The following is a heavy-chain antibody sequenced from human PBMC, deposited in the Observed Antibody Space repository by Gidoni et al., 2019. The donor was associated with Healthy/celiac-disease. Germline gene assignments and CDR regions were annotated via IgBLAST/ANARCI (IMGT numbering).Heavy chain of an antibody. J-gene: IGHJ4*02. V-gene: IGHV3-30*01. Sequence: QVQLVESGGGVVQPGRSLRLSCAASGFTFSSYAMHWVRQAPGKGLEWVAVISYDGSNKYYADSVKGRFTISRDNSKNTLYLQMNSLRAEDTAVYYCARDPKIVLMVYAMDGYFDYWGQGTLVTVSS. CDR1: GFTFSSYA. D-gene: IGHD2-8*01. CDR2: ISYDGSNK. CDR3: ARDPKIVLMVYAMDGYFDY.